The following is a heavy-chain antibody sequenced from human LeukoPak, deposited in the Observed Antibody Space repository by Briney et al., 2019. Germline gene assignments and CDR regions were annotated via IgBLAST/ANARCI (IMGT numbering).Heavy chain of an antibody. D-gene: IGHD2-2*01. CDR3: ARAGTCSSTSCDGGIEY. J-gene: IGHJ4*02. CDR2: LSTTSTYI. Sequence: GGSLRLSCGAHCFAFSSYNMKWVRQAPGKGLEWVSFLSTTSTYIYYADSVKGRFTVSTDNSKNLLYLQMDSLRVEDTAVYYCARAGTCSSTSCDGGIEYWGQGTLVTVSS. V-gene: IGHV3-21*06. CDR1: CFAFSSYN.